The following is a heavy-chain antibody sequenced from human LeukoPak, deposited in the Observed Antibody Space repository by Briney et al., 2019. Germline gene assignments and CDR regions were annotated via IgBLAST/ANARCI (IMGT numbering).Heavy chain of an antibody. CDR3: AKAKEGVFVPSWFDP. J-gene: IGHJ5*02. CDR2: ISYDGSNK. V-gene: IGHV3-30*18. CDR1: GFTFSSYG. D-gene: IGHD6-13*01. Sequence: GGSLRLSCAASGFTFSSYGMHWVRQAPGKGLEWVAVISYDGSNKYYADSVKGRFTISRDNSKNTLYLQMNSLRAEDTAVYYCAKAKEGVFVPSWFDPWGQGTLVTVSS.